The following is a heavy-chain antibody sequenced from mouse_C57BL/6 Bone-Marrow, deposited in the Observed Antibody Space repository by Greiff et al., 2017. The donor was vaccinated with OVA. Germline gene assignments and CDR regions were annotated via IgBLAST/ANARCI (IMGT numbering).Heavy chain of an antibody. CDR2: ISSGSSTI. CDR1: GFTFSDYG. Sequence: EVQGVESGGGLVKPGGSLKLSCAASGFTFSDYGMHWVRQAPEKGLEWVAYISSGSSTIYYADTVKGRFTISRDNAKNTLFLQMTSLRSEDTAMYYCATAYYSNLAWFAYWGQGTLVTVSA. CDR3: ATAYYSNLAWFAY. D-gene: IGHD2-5*01. J-gene: IGHJ3*01. V-gene: IGHV5-17*01.